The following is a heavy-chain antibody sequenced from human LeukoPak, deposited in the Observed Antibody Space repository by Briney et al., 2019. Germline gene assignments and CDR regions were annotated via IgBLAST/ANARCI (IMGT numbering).Heavy chain of an antibody. CDR1: GGTISSGDYY. D-gene: IGHD1-26*01. CDR2: IYYSGST. Sequence: SETLSLTCTVSGGTISSGDYYWSWIRQPPGKGLEWIGYIYYSGSTYYNPSLKSRVTISVDTSKNQFSLKLSSVTAADTAVYYCALLRGATKYYFDYWGQGTLVTVSS. V-gene: IGHV4-30-4*01. J-gene: IGHJ4*02. CDR3: ALLRGATKYYFDY.